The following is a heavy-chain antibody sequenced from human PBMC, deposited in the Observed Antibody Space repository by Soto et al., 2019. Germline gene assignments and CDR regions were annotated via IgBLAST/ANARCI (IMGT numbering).Heavy chain of an antibody. J-gene: IGHJ4*02. V-gene: IGHV1-46*01. CDR3: ARGWLVPAARHFDY. Sequence: QVQLVQSGAEVKKPGASVKVSCKASGYTFTSYYMHWVRQAPGQGLEWMGIINPSGGSTSYAQKFQGRVSMTRDTSTSTVYMELSSLRYEDTSVHSCARGWLVPAARHFDYWGQGTLVTVSS. CDR1: GYTFTSYY. D-gene: IGHD2-2*01. CDR2: INPSGGST.